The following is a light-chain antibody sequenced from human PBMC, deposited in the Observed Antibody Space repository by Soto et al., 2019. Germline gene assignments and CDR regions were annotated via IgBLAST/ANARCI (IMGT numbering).Light chain of an antibody. CDR1: PIIGTW. CDR3: QQYNDCRYT. J-gene: IGKJ2*01. CDR2: KAT. Sequence: DIQMTQSPSTLSASVGDGVTITCRASPIIGTWLAWYQQKPGKAPKLLNYKATNVQSGVTSRFSGSGSGTDFNLTITSPQPEDCATYLGQQYNDCRYTVGPETKVDI. V-gene: IGKV1-5*03.